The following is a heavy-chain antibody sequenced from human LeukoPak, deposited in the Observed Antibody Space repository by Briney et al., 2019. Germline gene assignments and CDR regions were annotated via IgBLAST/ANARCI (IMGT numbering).Heavy chain of an antibody. Sequence: ASVTVSFMASGYTFPDYYLHWVRQAPGQGLAWVGWINPKSGTTNYEQKFQGRITVNRDTSITTTYMELYSLRSDDTALYYCARGGGSSGYPDYWGQGALVTVSS. D-gene: IGHD3-22*01. J-gene: IGHJ4*02. CDR2: INPKSGTT. V-gene: IGHV1-2*02. CDR3: ARGGGSSGYPDY. CDR1: GYTFPDYY.